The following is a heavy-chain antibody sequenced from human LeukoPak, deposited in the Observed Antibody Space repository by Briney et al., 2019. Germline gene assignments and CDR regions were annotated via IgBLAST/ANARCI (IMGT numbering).Heavy chain of an antibody. D-gene: IGHD6-13*01. J-gene: IGHJ4*02. CDR3: ARGSRAWQQLVSSFDY. Sequence: GGSLRLSCAASGFTFSSYAMHWVRQAPGKGLEWVAVISYDGSNKYYADSVKGRFTIPRDNSKNTLYLQMNSLRAEDTAVYYCARGSRAWQQLVSSFDYWGQGTLVTVSS. CDR2: ISYDGSNK. V-gene: IGHV3-30-3*01. CDR1: GFTFSSYA.